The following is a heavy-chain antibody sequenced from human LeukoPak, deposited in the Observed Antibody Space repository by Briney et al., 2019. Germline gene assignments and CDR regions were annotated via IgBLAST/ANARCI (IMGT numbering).Heavy chain of an antibody. CDR1: GYSFSTYS. V-gene: IGHV3-48*01. J-gene: IGHJ5*02. CDR2: ITSDASTI. CDR3: ARDLGDL. Sequence: PGGSLRLSCEASGYSFSTYSMNWVRQAPGKGLDRVAYITSDASTIYYAESVKGRFTISRDNANNSLYLQLNSLRVEDTAVYYCARDLGDLWGQGTLVSVSS.